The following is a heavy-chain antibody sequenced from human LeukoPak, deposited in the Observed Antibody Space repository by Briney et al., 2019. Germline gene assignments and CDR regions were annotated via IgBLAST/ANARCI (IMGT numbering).Heavy chain of an antibody. D-gene: IGHD3-3*01. CDR3: TPTGHYDFWSGYYTPFDY. CDR1: GFTFSNAW. Sequence: GGSLRLSCAASGFTFSNAWMSWVRQAPGKGLEWVGRIKSKTDGGITDYAAPVKGRFTISRDDSKNTLYLQMNSLKTEDTAVYYCTPTGHYDFWSGYYTPFDYWGQGTLVTVSS. V-gene: IGHV3-15*01. J-gene: IGHJ4*02. CDR2: IKSKTDGGIT.